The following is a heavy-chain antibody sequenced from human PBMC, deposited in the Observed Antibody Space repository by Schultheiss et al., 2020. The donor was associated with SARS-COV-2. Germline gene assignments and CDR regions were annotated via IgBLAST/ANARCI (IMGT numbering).Heavy chain of an antibody. D-gene: IGHD3-10*01. CDR1: GFTVSSNY. CDR2: IYHSGST. CDR3: ARGLGYYGSTTKGDY. V-gene: IGHV4-34*01. J-gene: IGHJ4*02. Sequence: ESLKISCAASGFTVSSNYMSWVRQAPGKGLEWIGEIYHSGSTNYNPSLKSRVTISVDPSKNQFSLKLSSVTAADTAVYYCARGLGYYGSTTKGDYWAQGTLVTVSS.